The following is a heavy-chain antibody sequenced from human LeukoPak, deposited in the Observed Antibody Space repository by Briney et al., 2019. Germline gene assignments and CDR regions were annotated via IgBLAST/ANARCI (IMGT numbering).Heavy chain of an antibody. CDR2: IYYSGST. CDR1: GGSIGSYY. Sequence: SETLSLTCTVSGGSIGSYYWSWIRQPPGKGLEWIGYIYYSGSTNYNPSLKSRVTISVDTSKNQFSLKLSSVTAADTAVYYCARLRWLRPGYAFDIWGQGTMVTVSS. CDR3: ARLRWLRPGYAFDI. D-gene: IGHD5-24*01. J-gene: IGHJ3*02. V-gene: IGHV4-59*01.